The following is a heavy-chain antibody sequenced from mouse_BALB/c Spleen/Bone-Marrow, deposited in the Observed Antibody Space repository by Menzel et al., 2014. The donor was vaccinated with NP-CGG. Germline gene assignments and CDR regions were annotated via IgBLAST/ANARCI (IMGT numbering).Heavy chain of an antibody. J-gene: IGHJ3*01. V-gene: IGHV1-18*01. CDR2: INPYNGGT. D-gene: IGHD2-4*01. Sequence: EVKLQESGPELVEPGASMKISCKASGYSFTGYTMNWVKQSHGKNLEWIGLINPYNGGTSHNQKFTGKATLTVDKSSSTAYMELLSLTSEDSAVYYCARDDYDVGFAYWGQGTLVTVSA. CDR1: GYSFTGYT. CDR3: ARDDYDVGFAY.